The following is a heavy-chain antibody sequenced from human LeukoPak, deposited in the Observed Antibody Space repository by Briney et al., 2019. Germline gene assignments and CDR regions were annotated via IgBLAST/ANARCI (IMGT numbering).Heavy chain of an antibody. CDR3: ASRLYEKRVVPAAMGYFDY. CDR2: IHHSGGT. Sequence: SETLSLTCNVSGGSIIGNSTDYWGWVRQPPGKGLEWIATIHHSGGTYDNPSLKGRVTISVDTSKNQFSLTLTSVTAADTAVYYCASRLYEKRVVPAAMGYFDYWGQGTLVTVSS. D-gene: IGHD2-2*01. CDR1: GGSIIGNSTDY. J-gene: IGHJ4*02. V-gene: IGHV4-39*01.